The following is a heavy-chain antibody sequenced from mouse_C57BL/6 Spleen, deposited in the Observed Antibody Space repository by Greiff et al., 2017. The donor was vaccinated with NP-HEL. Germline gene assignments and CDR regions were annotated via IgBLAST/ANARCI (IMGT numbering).Heavy chain of an antibody. CDR3: ARHRDYYGSRYFDV. CDR2: ISSGGSYT. V-gene: IGHV5-6*02. Sequence: DVKLVESGGDLVKPGGSLKLSCAASGFTFSSYGMSWVRQTPDKRLEWVATISSGGSYTYYPDSVKGRFTISRDNAKNTLYLQMSSLKSEDTAMYYCARHRDYYGSRYFDVWGTGTTVTVSS. J-gene: IGHJ1*03. D-gene: IGHD1-1*01. CDR1: GFTFSSYG.